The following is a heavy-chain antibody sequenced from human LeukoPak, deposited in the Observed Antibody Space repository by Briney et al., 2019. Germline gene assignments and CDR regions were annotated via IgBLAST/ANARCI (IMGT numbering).Heavy chain of an antibody. V-gene: IGHV1-46*01. CDR3: ARDLGTHYYDSIVDY. J-gene: IGHJ4*02. CDR1: GYTFTSYY. D-gene: IGHD3-22*01. CDR2: INPSGGST. Sequence: GASVKVSCKASGYTFTSYYMHWVRQAPGQGLEWMGIINPSGGSTGYAQKFQGRVTMTRDMSTSTVYMELSSLRSEDTAVYYCARDLGTHYYDSIVDYWGQGTLVTVSS.